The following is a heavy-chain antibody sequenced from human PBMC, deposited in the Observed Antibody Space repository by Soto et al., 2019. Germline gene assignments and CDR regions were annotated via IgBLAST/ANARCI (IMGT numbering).Heavy chain of an antibody. V-gene: IGHV3-48*02. CDR1: GVTFSNYS. CDR2: IISSGSTI. J-gene: IGHJ6*01. D-gene: IGHD3-10*01. CDR3: ARDSNQAGYGSGTAYYGMDV. Sequence: GSLRLYCAASGVTFSNYSMNWVRQAPGKGLEWVSYIISSGSTIYYADSVKGRFTISRDNAKNSLYLQMNSLRDEDTAVYYCARDSNQAGYGSGTAYYGMDVRGQGTTVTLSS.